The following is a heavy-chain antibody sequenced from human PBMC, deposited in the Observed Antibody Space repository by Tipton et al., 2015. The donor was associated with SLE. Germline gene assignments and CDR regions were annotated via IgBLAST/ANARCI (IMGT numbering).Heavy chain of an antibody. Sequence: TLSLTCAVSGGSLSDHYWSWIRQTPGRGLELIGEIFHTGSTNYNTALQSRVTISQDTSKNLFSLKLTSVTAADTAVYFCGTAAPGRAYNYWGQGTLVTVSS. CDR1: GGSLSDHY. V-gene: IGHV4-34*12. CDR2: IFHTGST. D-gene: IGHD6-13*01. J-gene: IGHJ4*02. CDR3: GTAAPGRAYNY.